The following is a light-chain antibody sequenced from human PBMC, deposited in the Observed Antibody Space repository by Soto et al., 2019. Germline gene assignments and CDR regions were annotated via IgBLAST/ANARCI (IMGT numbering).Light chain of an antibody. V-gene: IGKV3-15*01. J-gene: IGKJ2*01. CDR3: QQYNNWAPMYT. CDR1: RSIGST. CDR2: DAS. Sequence: EIVMTQSPATLYVSPGERATLSCRASRSIGSTLAWYQQKPGQAPRLLIYDASTRATGIPVRFSGSGSGTDFTLTISSLQSEDFAAYYCQQYNNWAPMYTFVQGTKLEIK.